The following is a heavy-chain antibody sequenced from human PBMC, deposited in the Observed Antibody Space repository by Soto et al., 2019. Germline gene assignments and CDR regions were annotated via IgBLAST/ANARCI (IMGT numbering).Heavy chain of an antibody. Sequence: QVQLVQSGAEVKKPGSSVKVSCKASGGTFSSYAISWVRQAPGQGLEWMGGIIPIFGTANYAQKFQGRVTITADETTSTAYMDLSRLRYADTALYDCGRDSRSAVDGFDYWGQGTLVTVSS. CDR3: GRDSRSAVDGFDY. CDR1: GGTFSSYA. V-gene: IGHV1-69*01. CDR2: IIPIFGTA. J-gene: IGHJ4*02. D-gene: IGHD6-19*01.